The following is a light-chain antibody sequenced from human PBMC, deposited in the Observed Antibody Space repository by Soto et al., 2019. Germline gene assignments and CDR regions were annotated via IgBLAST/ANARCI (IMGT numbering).Light chain of an antibody. CDR2: GAS. CDR1: HSVSSSY. V-gene: IGKV3-20*01. CDR3: PQYGSSPPYT. J-gene: IGKJ2*01. Sequence: EIVLTQSPGTLSLSPGERATLSCRASHSVSSSYLAWYQQKPGQAPRLLIYGASSRATGIPDRFSGSGSGTDFTLTISRLEPEDLAAYYCPQYGSSPPYTFGQGTKLEIK.